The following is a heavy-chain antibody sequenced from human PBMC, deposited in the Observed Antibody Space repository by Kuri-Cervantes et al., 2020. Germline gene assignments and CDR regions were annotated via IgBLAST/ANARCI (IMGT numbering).Heavy chain of an antibody. D-gene: IGHD3-9*01. V-gene: IGHV1-46*01. CDR2: INPIGGST. CDR1: GYTFTSYY. CDR3: ARNYDILTGYYYYFGMDV. J-gene: IGHJ6*02. Sequence: VSVKVSCKASGYTFTSYYMHWVRQAPGQGLEWMGIINPIGGSTRYAQKFQGRVTMTRDTSTSTVYMELSSLRSEDTVVYYCARNYDILTGYYYYFGMDVWGQGTTVTVSS.